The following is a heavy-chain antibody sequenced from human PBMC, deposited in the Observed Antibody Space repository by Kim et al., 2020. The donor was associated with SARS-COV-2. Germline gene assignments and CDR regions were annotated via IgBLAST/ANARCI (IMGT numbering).Heavy chain of an antibody. Sequence: GGSLRLSCVASGFTFITYDMHWVRQAPGKGLEWVASISYHGTDLYYVDSVKGRFTISRDNSRNTLYLQMKSLRPEDSALYYCIKDLWNLKTLEVWGHGTKVTVSS. CDR3: IKDLWNLKTLEV. V-gene: IGHV3-30*18. CDR1: GFTFITYD. D-gene: IGHD3-3*01. CDR2: ISYHGTDL. J-gene: IGHJ6*02.